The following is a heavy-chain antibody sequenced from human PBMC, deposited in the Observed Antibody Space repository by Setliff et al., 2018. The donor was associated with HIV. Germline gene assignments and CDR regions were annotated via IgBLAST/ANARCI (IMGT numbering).Heavy chain of an antibody. CDR2: ISIDGSNT. CDR1: GFSFRSYY. CDR3: ARGFAGGIGVGDC. V-gene: IGHV3-74*01. D-gene: IGHD2-21*01. Sequence: GGSLRLSCAGSGFSFRSYYMHWVRQAPGKGLVWVSRISIDGSNTIYADSVKGRFTISRDNAGNTLCLQMNSLRAEDTAVYYCARGFAGGIGVGDCWGQGTLVTVSS. J-gene: IGHJ4*02.